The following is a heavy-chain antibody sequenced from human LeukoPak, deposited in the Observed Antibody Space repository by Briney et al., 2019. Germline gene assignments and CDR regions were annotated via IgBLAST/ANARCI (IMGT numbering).Heavy chain of an antibody. CDR3: ARTNAFDI. CDR2: ISSSGSTI. V-gene: IGHV3-48*02. Sequence: AGGSLRLSCAASGFTFSSYSMSWVRQAPGKGLEWVSYISSSGSTIYYADPVRGRFTISRDNAKNSLYLQMNSLRDEDTAVYYCARTNAFDIWGQGTLVTVSS. CDR1: GFTFSSYS. J-gene: IGHJ3*02.